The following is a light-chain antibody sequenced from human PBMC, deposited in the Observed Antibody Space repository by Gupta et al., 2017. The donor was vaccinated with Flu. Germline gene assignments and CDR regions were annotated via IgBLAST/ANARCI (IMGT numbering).Light chain of an antibody. J-gene: IGKJ1*01. CDR1: QSVSSSY. CDR3: QQYGSSSLT. V-gene: IGKV3-20*01. Sequence: DIVLTQSPGTLSLSPGERATLSCRASQSVSSSYLAWYQQKPGQAPRLLIYGASSRATGIPDRFSGSGSGTDFTLTISRLEPEDFAVYYCQQYGSSSLTFGQGTKVEIK. CDR2: GAS.